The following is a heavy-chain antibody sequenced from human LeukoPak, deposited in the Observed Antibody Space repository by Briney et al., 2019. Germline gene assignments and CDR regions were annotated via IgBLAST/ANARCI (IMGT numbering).Heavy chain of an antibody. Sequence: TGGSLRLSCAASGLTFNRYGMNWVRQAPGKGLEWVSGISPGGDIKYYADSVKGRFVISRDNSKNTVYLQMNSLRVDDTARYYCAQDGAWLRFDHWGQGTLVTVSS. D-gene: IGHD5-12*01. CDR3: AQDGAWLRFDH. J-gene: IGHJ4*02. CDR1: GLTFNRYG. CDR2: ISPGGDIK. V-gene: IGHV3-23*01.